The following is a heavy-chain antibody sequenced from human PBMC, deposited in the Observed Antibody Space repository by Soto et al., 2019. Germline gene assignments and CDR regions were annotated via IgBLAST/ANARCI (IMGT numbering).Heavy chain of an antibody. D-gene: IGHD2-15*01. V-gene: IGHV1-2*02. Sequence: ASVKVSCKASGYTFTGYYMHWVRQAPGQGLEWMGWINPNSGGTNYAQKFQGRVTMTRDTSISTAYMEPSRLRSDDTAVYYCAIMGFEVVVVAATPSRAFDIWGQGTMVTVSS. CDR1: GYTFTGYY. CDR3: AIMGFEVVVVAATPSRAFDI. J-gene: IGHJ3*02. CDR2: INPNSGGT.